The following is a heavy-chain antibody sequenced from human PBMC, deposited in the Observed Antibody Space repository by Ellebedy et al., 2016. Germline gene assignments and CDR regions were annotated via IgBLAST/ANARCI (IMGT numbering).Heavy chain of an antibody. V-gene: IGHV3-23*01. CDR2: ISGSGGST. CDR3: AKDVIMTPVTIPVDY. D-gene: IGHD4-11*01. J-gene: IGHJ4*02. CDR1: GFTFSDAA. Sequence: GGSLRLSXAASGFTFSDAAMSWVRQAPGKGLEWVSAISGSGGSTYYADSVKGRFTISRDNSKNTLYLQMNSLRAEDTAVYYCAKDVIMTPVTIPVDYWGQGTLVTVSS.